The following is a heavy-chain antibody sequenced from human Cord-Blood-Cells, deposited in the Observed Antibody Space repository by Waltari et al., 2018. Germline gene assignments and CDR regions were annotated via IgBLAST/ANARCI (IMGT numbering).Heavy chain of an antibody. J-gene: IGHJ6*02. D-gene: IGHD1-26*01. V-gene: IGHV4-38-2*01. Sequence: QVQLQESGPGLVKPSETLSLTCAVSGYSISSGSYWGWIRQPPGKGLEWIGSIYHSGSTYYNPSLKSRVTISVDTSKNQFSLKLSSVTAADTAVYYCARGQGDSGSYYYYYGMDVWGQGTTVTVSS. CDR2: IYHSGST. CDR1: GYSISSGSY. CDR3: ARGQGDSGSYYYYYGMDV.